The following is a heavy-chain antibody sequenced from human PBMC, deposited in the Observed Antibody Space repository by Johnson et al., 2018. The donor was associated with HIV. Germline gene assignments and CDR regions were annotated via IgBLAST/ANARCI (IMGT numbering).Heavy chain of an antibody. CDR2: IRYDGSNT. V-gene: IGHV3-30*02. J-gene: IGHJ3*02. D-gene: IGHD5-24*01. CDR3: TIWRWGWAGQEALDI. CDR1: GFTLNSYG. Sequence: QVQLVESGGGVVQPGGSLRLSCAASGFTLNSYGMHWVRQAPGKGLEWVAFIRYDGSNTYYGDSMKGRLTISRDNSKNTVYLQMNSLRDEDTSVYYCTIWRWGWAGQEALDIWGPGTMVTVSS.